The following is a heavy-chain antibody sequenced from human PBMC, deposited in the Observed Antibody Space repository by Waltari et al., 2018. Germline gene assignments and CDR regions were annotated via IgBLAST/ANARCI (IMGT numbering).Heavy chain of an antibody. Sequence: QVQLQQWGAGLLKPSETLSLTCAVYGGSFSGYYWSWIRQPPGKGLEWIGEINHSGRPNYNPSLKSRVTISVDTSKKQFSLKLSSVTAADTAVYYCARLVGVVVVPAAMRRANYYYYGMDVWGQGTTVTVSS. CDR3: ARLVGVVVVPAAMRRANYYYYGMDV. CDR1: GGSFSGYY. J-gene: IGHJ6*02. D-gene: IGHD2-2*01. CDR2: INHSGRP. V-gene: IGHV4-34*01.